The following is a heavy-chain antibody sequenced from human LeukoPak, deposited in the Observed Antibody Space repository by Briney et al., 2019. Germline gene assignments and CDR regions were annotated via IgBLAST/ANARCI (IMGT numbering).Heavy chain of an antibody. CDR3: AKQREGVSWSPDY. CDR1: GFTFSSYA. D-gene: IGHD6-13*01. V-gene: IGHV3-30*18. Sequence: PGRSLRLSCAASGFTFSSYAMHWIRQAPGKGLEWVAVISYDASSQYYTDSVKGRFTISRDNSKNTLYLQMNSLRVEDTALYYCAKQREGVSWSPDYWGQGTLVTVSS. J-gene: IGHJ4*02. CDR2: ISYDASSQ.